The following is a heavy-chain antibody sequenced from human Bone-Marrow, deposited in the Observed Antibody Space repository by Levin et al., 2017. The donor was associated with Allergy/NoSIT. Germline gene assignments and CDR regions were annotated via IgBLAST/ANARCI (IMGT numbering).Heavy chain of an antibody. D-gene: IGHD6-13*01. J-gene: IGHJ4*02. CDR1: GFSFRNYG. V-gene: IGHV3-30*18. Sequence: GESLKISCAASGFSFRNYGMHWVRQAPGKGLGWVAIILYDGSKELYADSVKGRFTISRDNSKNTLYLQMNSLRTEDTAVYYCVKDKEQQVFYFDYWGQGTLVTVSS. CDR2: ILYDGSKE. CDR3: VKDKEQQVFYFDY.